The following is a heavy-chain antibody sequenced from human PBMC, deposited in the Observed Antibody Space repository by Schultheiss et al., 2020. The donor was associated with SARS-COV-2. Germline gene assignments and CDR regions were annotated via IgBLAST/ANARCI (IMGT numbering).Heavy chain of an antibody. D-gene: IGHD3-3*01. CDR3: ARDYDFWGEMYYYYYMDV. J-gene: IGHJ6*03. CDR1: GFTFSSYS. Sequence: GGSLRLSCAASGFTFSSYSMNWVRQAPGKGLEWVSYISSSSSTIYYADSVKGRFTISRDNAKNSLYLQMNSLRAEDTAVYYCARDYDFWGEMYYYYYMDVWGKGTTVTVS. V-gene: IGHV3-48*04. CDR2: ISSSSSTI.